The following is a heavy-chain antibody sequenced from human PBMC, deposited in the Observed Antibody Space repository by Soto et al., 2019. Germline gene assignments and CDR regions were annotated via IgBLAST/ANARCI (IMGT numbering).Heavy chain of an antibody. D-gene: IGHD3-16*01. V-gene: IGHV4-30-2*01. CDR2: IYHSGST. CDR3: ARERMITFGGVIENNWFDP. Sequence: SETLSLTCAVSGGSISSGGYSWSWIRQPPGKGLDWIGYIYHSGSTYYNPSLKSRVTISVDRSKNQFSLKLSSVTAADTAVYYCARERMITFGGVIENNWFDPWGQGTLVTVSS. CDR1: GGSISSGGYS. J-gene: IGHJ5*02.